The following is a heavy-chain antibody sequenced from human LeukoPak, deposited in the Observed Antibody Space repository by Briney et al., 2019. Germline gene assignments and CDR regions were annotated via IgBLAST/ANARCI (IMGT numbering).Heavy chain of an antibody. CDR1: GGTFSSYA. CDR2: IIPIFGTA. J-gene: IGHJ4*02. Sequence: SVKVSCKASGGTFSSYAISWVRQAPGQGLEWMGGIIPIFGTANYAQKFQGRVTITTDESTSTAYMELSSLGSEDTAVYYCARASAPGFDSGPQRPLDYWGQGTLVTVSS. CDR3: ARASAPGFDSGPQRPLDY. V-gene: IGHV1-69*05. D-gene: IGHD3-22*01.